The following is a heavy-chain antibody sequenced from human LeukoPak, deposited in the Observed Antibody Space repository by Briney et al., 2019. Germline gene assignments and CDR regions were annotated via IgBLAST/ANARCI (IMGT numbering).Heavy chain of an antibody. Sequence: PGGSLRLSCAASGFTLSNYWMHWVRQAPGKGLVWVSRISGDESTTPYADSVKGRFTISRDNAENTLYLQMSRLRVEDTAVYYCARDLHSSRGDAFDYWGQGTLVTVSS. J-gene: IGHJ4*02. CDR1: GFTLSNYW. D-gene: IGHD6-13*01. CDR2: ISGDESTT. CDR3: ARDLHSSRGDAFDY. V-gene: IGHV3-74*01.